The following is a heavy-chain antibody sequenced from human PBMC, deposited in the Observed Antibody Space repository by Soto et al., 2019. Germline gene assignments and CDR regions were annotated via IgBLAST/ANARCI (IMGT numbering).Heavy chain of an antibody. D-gene: IGHD5-12*01. CDR2: INHSGST. V-gene: IGHV4-34*01. Sequence: SETLSLTCAVYGGSFSGYYWSWIRQPPGKGLEWIGEINHSGSTNYNPSLKSRVTISVDTSKNQFSLKLSSVTAADTAVYYCARGVDIVATILYFYYYGMDVWGQGTTVTVSS. CDR3: ARGVDIVATILYFYYYGMDV. CDR1: GGSFSGYY. J-gene: IGHJ6*02.